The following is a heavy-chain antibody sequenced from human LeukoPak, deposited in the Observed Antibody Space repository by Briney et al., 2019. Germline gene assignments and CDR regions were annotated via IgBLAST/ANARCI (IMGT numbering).Heavy chain of an antibody. CDR1: GGSISTYY. D-gene: IGHD6-6*01. J-gene: IGHJ4*01. Sequence: PSETQSLTCTVSGGSISTYYWSWLRQPPGKGLEYLRYIYDSGSTNYNPSLKSRVTISLNTAKNQLSLSLRSVTAADTAVYYCARGRGAKYGSSSVYFDDWGQGTLVTVSS. V-gene: IGHV4-59*01. CDR2: IYDSGST. CDR3: ARGRGAKYGSSSVYFDD.